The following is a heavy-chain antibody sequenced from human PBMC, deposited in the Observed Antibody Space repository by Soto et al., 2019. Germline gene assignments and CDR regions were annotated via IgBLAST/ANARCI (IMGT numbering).Heavy chain of an antibody. CDR2: ISAYDGKT. CDR1: GYPFNTYG. CDR3: ARDPHEFWTSYWFDT. Sequence: ASVKVSCKTSGYPFNTYGINWVRQAPGQGLELMGWISAYDGKTMYAEKFQGRVTMTTDTSTSTAYMELRSLRSDDTAIYYCARDPHEFWTSYWFDTWGQGTPVTVSS. V-gene: IGHV1-18*01. J-gene: IGHJ5*02. D-gene: IGHD3-3*01.